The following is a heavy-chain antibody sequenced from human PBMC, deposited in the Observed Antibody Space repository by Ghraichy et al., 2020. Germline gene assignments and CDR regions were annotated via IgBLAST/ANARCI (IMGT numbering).Heavy chain of an antibody. V-gene: IGHV3-48*01. D-gene: IGHD6-19*01. Sequence: GGSLRLSCAASGFTFSSYSMNWVRQAPGKGLEWVSYISSSSSTIYYADSVKGRFTISRDNAKNSLYLQMNSLRAEDTAVYYCARDKRVSGWSNWGQGTLVTVSS. J-gene: IGHJ4*02. CDR3: ARDKRVSGWSN. CDR2: ISSSSSTI. CDR1: GFTFSSYS.